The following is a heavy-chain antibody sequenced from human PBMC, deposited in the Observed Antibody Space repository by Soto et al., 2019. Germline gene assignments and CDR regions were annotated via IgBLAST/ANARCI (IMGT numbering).Heavy chain of an antibody. CDR2: ISSSSSYI. Sequence: PGESLKISCAASGFTFSSYSMNWVRQAPGKGLEWVSSISSSSSYIYYADSVKGRFTISRDNAKNSLYLQMNSLRAEDTAVYYCARNRGKGDTAKVYGMDVWGQGTTVTVSS. CDR1: GFTFSSYS. D-gene: IGHD5-18*01. V-gene: IGHV3-21*01. J-gene: IGHJ6*02. CDR3: ARNRGKGDTAKVYGMDV.